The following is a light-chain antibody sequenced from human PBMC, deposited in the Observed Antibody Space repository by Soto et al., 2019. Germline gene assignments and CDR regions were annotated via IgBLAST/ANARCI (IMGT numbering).Light chain of an antibody. J-gene: IGLJ3*02. V-gene: IGLV2-14*01. CDR3: SSYTTSNTGV. CDR2: EVS. Sequence: QSALTQPASVSGSPGQSITISCTGTSSDVGSYNYVSWYQQHPGKVPKLMIYEVSNRPSGVSSRFSGSKSGNTASLTISGLQADDEAVYYCSSYTTSNTGVFGGGTKVTVL. CDR1: SSDVGSYNY.